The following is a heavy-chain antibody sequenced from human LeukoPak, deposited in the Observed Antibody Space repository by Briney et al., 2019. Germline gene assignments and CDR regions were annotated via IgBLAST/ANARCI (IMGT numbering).Heavy chain of an antibody. Sequence: SETLSLTCTVSGDSISSNSYYWGWIRQPPGKGLQWIGSIYYSGTTYCNPSLKSRVTISVYASKNQLSLKLSSVTAADTAVYYCARHLVGAAEFHYWGQGTLVTVSS. J-gene: IGHJ4*02. CDR1: GDSISSNSYY. CDR3: ARHLVGAAEFHY. CDR2: IYYSGTT. V-gene: IGHV4-39*01. D-gene: IGHD1-26*01.